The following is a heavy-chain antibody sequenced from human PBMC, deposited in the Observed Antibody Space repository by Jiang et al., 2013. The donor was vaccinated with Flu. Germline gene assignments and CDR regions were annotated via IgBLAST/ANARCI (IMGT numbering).Heavy chain of an antibody. CDR1: GYSISSGYY. CDR3: ARDSSHYYDSSGYLYGERWFDY. D-gene: IGHD3-22*01. V-gene: IGHV4-38-2*02. CDR2: IYHSGST. J-gene: IGHJ4*02. Sequence: LLKPSETLSLTCTVSGYSISSGYYWGWIRQPPGKGLEWIGSIYHSGSTYYNPSLKSRVTISVDTSKNQFSLKLSSVTAADTAVYYCARDSSHYYDSSGYLYGERWFDYWGQGTLVTVSS.